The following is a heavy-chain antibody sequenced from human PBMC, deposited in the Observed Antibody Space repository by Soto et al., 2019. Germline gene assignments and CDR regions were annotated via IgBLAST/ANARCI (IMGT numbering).Heavy chain of an antibody. D-gene: IGHD4-17*01. CDR3: AKEDYGGAFDI. Sequence: GGSLRPSCAASGFTFSSYSMNWVRQAPGKGLEWVSSISSSSSYIYYADSVKGRFTISRDNSKNTLYLQMNSLRAEDTAVYYCAKEDYGGAFDIWGQGTMVTVSS. CDR2: ISSSSSYI. V-gene: IGHV3-21*04. J-gene: IGHJ3*02. CDR1: GFTFSSYS.